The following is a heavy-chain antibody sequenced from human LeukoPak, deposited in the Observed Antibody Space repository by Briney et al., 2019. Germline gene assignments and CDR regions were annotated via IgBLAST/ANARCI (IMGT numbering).Heavy chain of an antibody. D-gene: IGHD4-17*01. Sequence: PGGSLRLSCAASGFTFSNHWMTWVRQAPGKGLEWVANVKHDGSEKYYVDSVKGRFTISRDNTKNSLFLQMDSLRAEDTAVYYCARLISGYYGDYGGGDYWGQGTLVTVSS. V-gene: IGHV3-7*01. CDR2: VKHDGSEK. J-gene: IGHJ4*02. CDR1: GFTFSNHW. CDR3: ARLISGYYGDYGGGDY.